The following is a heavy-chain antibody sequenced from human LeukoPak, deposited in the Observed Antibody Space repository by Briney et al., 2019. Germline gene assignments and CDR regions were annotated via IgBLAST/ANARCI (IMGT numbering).Heavy chain of an antibody. V-gene: IGHV4-34*01. Sequence: PSETPSLTCAVYGGSFSGYYWSWIRQPPGKGLEWIGEINHSGSTNYNPSLKSRVTISVDTSKNQFSLKLSSVTAADTAVYYCARNVYVWGSYRFDYWGQGTLVTVSS. CDR3: ARNVYVWGSYRFDY. J-gene: IGHJ4*02. CDR1: GGSFSGYY. CDR2: INHSGST. D-gene: IGHD3-16*02.